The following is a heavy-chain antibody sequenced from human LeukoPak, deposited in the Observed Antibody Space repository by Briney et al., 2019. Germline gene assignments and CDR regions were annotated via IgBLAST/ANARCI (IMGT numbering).Heavy chain of an antibody. Sequence: GGSLRLSCAASEFTFSRYRMNWVRQAPGAGLEWVASSISGTRFTFYADSVKGRFTISRDNAKNSLYLQMNSLRVEDTAVYYSARDTPIAAAGSFDYWGQGTLVTVSS. CDR2: SISGTRFT. D-gene: IGHD6-13*01. V-gene: IGHV3-21*01. CDR3: ARDTPIAAAGSFDY. CDR1: EFTFSRYR. J-gene: IGHJ4*02.